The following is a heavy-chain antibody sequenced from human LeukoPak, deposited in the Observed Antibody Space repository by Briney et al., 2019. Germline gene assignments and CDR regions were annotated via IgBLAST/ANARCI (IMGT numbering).Heavy chain of an antibody. V-gene: IGHV4-30-2*01. D-gene: IGHD6-6*01. J-gene: IGHJ4*02. CDR3: ARERTAARPDG. CDR2: IYHSGST. Sequence: SETLSLTFTVSGGSISSGGYYWSWIRQPPGKGLEWIGYIYHSGSTYYNPSLKSRVTISVDRSKNQFSLKLSSVTAADTAVYYCARERTAARPDGWGQGTLVTVSS. CDR1: GGSISSGGYY.